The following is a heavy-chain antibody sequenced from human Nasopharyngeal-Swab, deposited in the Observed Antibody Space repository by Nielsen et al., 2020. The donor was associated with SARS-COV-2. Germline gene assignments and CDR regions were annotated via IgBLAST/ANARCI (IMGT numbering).Heavy chain of an antibody. CDR2: IKSKTDGGTT. V-gene: IGHV3-15*01. J-gene: IGHJ6*02. CDR1: GFTFSNAW. D-gene: IGHD1-20*01. CDR3: AGNRNNWNVDYHYYGMDV. Sequence: GGSLRLSCAASGFTFSNAWMSWVRQAPGKGLEWVGRIKSKTDGGTTDYAAPVKGRFTISRDDSKNTLYLQMNSLKTEDTAVYYCAGNRNNWNVDYHYYGMDVWGQGTTVTVSS.